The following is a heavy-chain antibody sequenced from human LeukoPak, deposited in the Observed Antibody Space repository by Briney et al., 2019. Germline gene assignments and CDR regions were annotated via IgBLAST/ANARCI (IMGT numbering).Heavy chain of an antibody. J-gene: IGHJ3*02. CDR1: GFTFSDAW. CDR3: TTGVAISRYAFDI. V-gene: IGHV3-15*01. CDR2: IKSKTDGATT. Sequence: GGSLRLSCAASGFTFSDAWMSWVRQAPGKGLEWVGRIKSKTDGATTDYAAPVQGRFTISRDDSENTLYLQMNSPKTEDTAMYYCTTGVAISRYAFDIWGQGTMVTVSS. D-gene: IGHD2-2*01.